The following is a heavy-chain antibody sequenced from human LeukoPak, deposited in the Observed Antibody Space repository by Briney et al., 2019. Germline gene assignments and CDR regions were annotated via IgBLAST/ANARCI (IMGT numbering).Heavy chain of an antibody. Sequence: ASVKVSCKVSGYTLTEFSMHWVRQAPGKGLEWMGGFDPEDGETIYAQRFKGRVTMTEDTSTDTAYMELSSLRSEDIAVYYCATTIVVVVAATRTDAFDIWGQGTMVTVSS. CDR2: FDPEDGET. D-gene: IGHD2-15*01. J-gene: IGHJ3*02. CDR1: GYTLTEFS. CDR3: ATTIVVVVAATRTDAFDI. V-gene: IGHV1-24*01.